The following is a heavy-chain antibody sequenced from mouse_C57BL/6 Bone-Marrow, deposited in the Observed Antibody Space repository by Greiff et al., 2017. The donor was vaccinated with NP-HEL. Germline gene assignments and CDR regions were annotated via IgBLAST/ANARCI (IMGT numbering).Heavy chain of an antibody. CDR2: IYPRSGNT. Sequence: QVQLQQSGAELARPGASVKLSCKASGYTFTSYGISWVKQRTGQGPEWIGEIYPRSGNTYYNEKFKGKATLTADKSSSTAYMELRSLTSEDSAVYFCARSSSVTTVVAKGDYYAMDYWGQGTSVTVSS. CDR1: GYTFTSYG. V-gene: IGHV1-81*01. D-gene: IGHD1-1*01. J-gene: IGHJ4*01. CDR3: ARSSSVTTVVAKGDYYAMDY.